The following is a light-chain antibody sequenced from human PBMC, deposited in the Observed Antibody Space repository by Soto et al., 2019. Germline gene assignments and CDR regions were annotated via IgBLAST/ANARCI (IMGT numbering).Light chain of an antibody. Sequence: QSALTQPASVSGSPGQSITISCTGTSSDVGAYDYVSWYQQHPGEVPKLMIFDVSDRPSGVSNRFSGSKSGNTASLTISGLQAEDEADYYCSSFTTSTSYVFGTGTKATVL. J-gene: IGLJ1*01. CDR1: SSDVGAYDY. CDR2: DVS. V-gene: IGLV2-14*03. CDR3: SSFTTSTSYV.